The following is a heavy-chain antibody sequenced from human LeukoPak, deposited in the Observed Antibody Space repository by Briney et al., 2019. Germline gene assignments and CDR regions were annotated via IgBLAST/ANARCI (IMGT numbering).Heavy chain of an antibody. CDR3: ARAPDNYGALNWFDP. D-gene: IGHD4-17*01. CDR1: GGSIRSYY. Sequence: SETLSLTCTDSGGSIRSYYWSWIRQPPGKGLEWIGYIYYSGSTNYNPSLKSRVTISVDTSKNQFSLKLSSVTAADTAVYYCARAPDNYGALNWFDPWGQGTLVTVSS. J-gene: IGHJ5*02. CDR2: IYYSGST. V-gene: IGHV4-59*01.